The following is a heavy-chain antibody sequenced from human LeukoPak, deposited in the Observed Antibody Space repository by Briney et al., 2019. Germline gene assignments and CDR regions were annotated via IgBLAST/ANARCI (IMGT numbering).Heavy chain of an antibody. CDR3: ASAPPFIGSGYYSYYMDV. J-gene: IGHJ6*03. CDR2: IYTSGST. CDR1: GGSISSYY. D-gene: IGHD3-16*02. V-gene: IGHV4-4*07. Sequence: SETLSLTCTVSGGSISSYYWSWVRQPAGKRLEWIGRIYTSGSTNYNPSLKSRVTMSVDTSKNQFSLKLSSVTAADTAVYYCASAPPFIGSGYYSYYMDVWGKGTTVTVSS.